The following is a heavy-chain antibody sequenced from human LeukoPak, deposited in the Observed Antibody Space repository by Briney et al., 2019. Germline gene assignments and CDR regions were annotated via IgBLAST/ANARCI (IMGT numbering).Heavy chain of an antibody. Sequence: ASVKVSCKASGYTFTSYDINWVRQATGQGLEWMGWMNPNSGNTGYAQKFQGRVTMTRNTSISTAYMELSSLRSEDTAVYYCARGRAHAYYDFWSGPHAGPNWFDPWGQGTLVTVYS. CDR1: GYTFTSYD. J-gene: IGHJ5*02. CDR2: MNPNSGNT. V-gene: IGHV1-8*01. D-gene: IGHD3-3*01. CDR3: ARGRAHAYYDFWSGPHAGPNWFDP.